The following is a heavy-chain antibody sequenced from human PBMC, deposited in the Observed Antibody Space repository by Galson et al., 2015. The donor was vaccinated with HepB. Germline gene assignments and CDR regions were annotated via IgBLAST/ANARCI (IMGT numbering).Heavy chain of an antibody. CDR1: GFTFSSYA. V-gene: IGHV3-23*01. Sequence: SLRLSCAASGFTFSSYAMSWVRQAPGKGLEWVSAISGSGGSTYYADSVKGRFTISRDNSKNTLYLQMNSLRAEDTAVYYCAKALPYYYDSSGYYGTLDYWGQGTLVTVSS. CDR3: AKALPYYYDSSGYYGTLDY. J-gene: IGHJ4*02. CDR2: ISGSGGST. D-gene: IGHD3-22*01.